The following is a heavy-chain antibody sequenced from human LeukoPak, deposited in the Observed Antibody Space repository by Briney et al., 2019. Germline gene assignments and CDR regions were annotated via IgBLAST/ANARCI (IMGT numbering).Heavy chain of an antibody. Sequence: GASVKVSCKAPGYTFINYYMHWVRQAPGQGLEWMGIINPSGGSTSYAQKFQGRVTLTRDTSTSTVYMELSSLRSEDTAVYYCARDGVVEMATPWYLDYWGQGTLVTVSS. D-gene: IGHD5-24*01. CDR1: GYTFINYY. CDR3: ARDGVVEMATPWYLDY. J-gene: IGHJ4*02. V-gene: IGHV1-46*01. CDR2: INPSGGST.